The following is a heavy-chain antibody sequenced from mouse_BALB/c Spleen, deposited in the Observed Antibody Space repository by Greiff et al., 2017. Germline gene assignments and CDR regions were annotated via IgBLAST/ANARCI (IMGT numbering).Heavy chain of an antibody. Sequence: QVQLQQPGAELVKPGASVKLSCKASGYTFTSYWMHWVKQRPGQGLEWIGEINPSNGRTNYNEKFKSKATLTVDKSSSTAYMQLSSLTSEDSAVYYCARSRSNLDYWGQGTTLTVSS. V-gene: IGHV1S81*02. CDR3: ARSRSNLDY. CDR2: INPSNGRT. J-gene: IGHJ2*01. CDR1: GYTFTSYW.